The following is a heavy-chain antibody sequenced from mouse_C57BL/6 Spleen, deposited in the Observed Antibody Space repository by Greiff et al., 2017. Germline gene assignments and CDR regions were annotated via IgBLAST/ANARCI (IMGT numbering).Heavy chain of an antibody. V-gene: IGHV1-69*01. D-gene: IGHD3-2*01. Sequence: QVQLQQPGAELVMPGASVKLSCTASGYTFTSYWLHWVKQRPGQGLEWIGEIDPSDSYTNYNEKFKSNATLTVDKSSSTAYMQLSSLTSEDSAVYYCARRQAMDYWGQGTSVTVSS. J-gene: IGHJ4*01. CDR2: IDPSDSYT. CDR3: ARRQAMDY. CDR1: GYTFTSYW.